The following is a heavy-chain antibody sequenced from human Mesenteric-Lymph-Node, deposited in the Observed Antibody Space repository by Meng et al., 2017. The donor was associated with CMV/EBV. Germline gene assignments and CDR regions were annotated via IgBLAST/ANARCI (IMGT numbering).Heavy chain of an antibody. CDR1: GGSISSRSYY. CDR3: AREELDRYNWFDP. J-gene: IGHJ5*02. D-gene: IGHD1-26*01. Sequence: SETLSLTCTVSGGSISSRSYYWGWNRQPPGKGLEWIGSIYYSGNTYYNPSLKSRVTISVDTSKNQFSLKLSSVTAADTAVYYCAREELDRYNWFDPWGQGTLVTVSS. CDR2: IYYSGNT. V-gene: IGHV4-39*07.